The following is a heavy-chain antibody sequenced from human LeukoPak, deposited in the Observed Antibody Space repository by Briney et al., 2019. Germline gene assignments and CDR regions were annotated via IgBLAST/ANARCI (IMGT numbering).Heavy chain of an antibody. V-gene: IGHV3-48*03. J-gene: IGHJ6*04. CDR2: ISSSGSTI. Sequence: GGSLRLSCAASGFTFSSYEMNWVRQAPGKGLAWVSYISSSGSTIYYADSVKGRFTISRDNAKNSLYLQMNSLRAEDTAVYYCAERGITMIGGVWGKGTTVTISS. CDR1: GFTFSSYE. CDR3: AERGITMIGGV. D-gene: IGHD3-10*02.